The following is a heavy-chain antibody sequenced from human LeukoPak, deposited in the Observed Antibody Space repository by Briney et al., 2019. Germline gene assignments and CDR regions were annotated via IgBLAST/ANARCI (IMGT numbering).Heavy chain of an antibody. V-gene: IGHV4-59*12. CDR1: GGSISSYY. CDR3: ARGRPGAY. J-gene: IGHJ4*02. Sequence: PSETLSLTCTVSGGSISSYYWSWIRQPPGKGLEWIGYIYYSGSTNYNPSLKSRVTISVDTSKNQFSLKLTSVTAADTAVYYCARGRPGAYWGQGTLVTVSS. D-gene: IGHD1-26*01. CDR2: IYYSGST.